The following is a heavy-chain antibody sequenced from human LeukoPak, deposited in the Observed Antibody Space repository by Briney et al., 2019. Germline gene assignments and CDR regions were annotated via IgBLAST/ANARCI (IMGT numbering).Heavy chain of an antibody. V-gene: IGHV1-69*05. Sequence: SVKVSCKASGGTFSSYAISWVRQAPGQGLEWMGGIIPIFGTANYAQKFQGRVTITTDESTSTAYMELSSLRSEDTAVYYRARERGRIAVAGRELDYWGQGTLVTVSS. D-gene: IGHD6-19*01. J-gene: IGHJ4*02. CDR1: GGTFSSYA. CDR3: ARERGRIAVAGRELDY. CDR2: IIPIFGTA.